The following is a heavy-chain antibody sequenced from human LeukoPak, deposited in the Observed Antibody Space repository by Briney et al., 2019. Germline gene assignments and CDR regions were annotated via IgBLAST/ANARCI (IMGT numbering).Heavy chain of an antibody. V-gene: IGHV3-30*03. CDR1: GFTFSNYG. D-gene: IGHD3-10*01. CDR2: ISYDGSNK. CDR3: ARTQREYYFDY. Sequence: GGSLRLSCAASGFTFSNYGMHWVRQAPGKGLKGVAFISYDGSNKYYADSVKGRFTISRDNSKNTLCLQMNSLRAEDTAVYYCARTQREYYFDYWGQGTLVTVSS. J-gene: IGHJ4*02.